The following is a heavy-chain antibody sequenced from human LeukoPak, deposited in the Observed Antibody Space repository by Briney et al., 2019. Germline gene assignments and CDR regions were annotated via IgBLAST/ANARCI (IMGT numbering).Heavy chain of an antibody. D-gene: IGHD3-22*01. Sequence: PGGSLRLXCAASGFTFSSYSMNWVRQAPGKGLECVSSISSSSSYIYYADSVKGRFTISRDNAKNSLYLQMNSLRAEDTAVYYCARERDYYDSSGYGMFYDYWGRGTLVTVSS. J-gene: IGHJ4*02. V-gene: IGHV3-21*01. CDR1: GFTFSSYS. CDR2: ISSSSSYI. CDR3: ARERDYYDSSGYGMFYDY.